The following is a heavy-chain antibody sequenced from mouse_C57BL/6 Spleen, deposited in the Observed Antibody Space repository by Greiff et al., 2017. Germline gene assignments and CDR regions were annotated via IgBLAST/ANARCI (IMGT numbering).Heavy chain of an antibody. Sequence: QVQLQQPGAELVKPGASVKLSCKASGYTFTSYWMHWVKQRPGRGLEWIGRIDPNSGGTKYNEKFKSKATLTVDKPSSAAYMQLSSLTSEDSAVYYWARSPFYYYGSGYWYFDVWGTGTTVTVSS. CDR1: GYTFTSYW. CDR2: IDPNSGGT. D-gene: IGHD1-1*01. J-gene: IGHJ1*03. V-gene: IGHV1-72*01. CDR3: ARSPFYYYGSGYWYFDV.